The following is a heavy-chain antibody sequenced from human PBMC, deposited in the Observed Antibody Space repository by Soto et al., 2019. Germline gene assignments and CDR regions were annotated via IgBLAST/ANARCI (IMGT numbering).Heavy chain of an antibody. CDR2: IYYSGST. D-gene: IGHD2-15*01. CDR1: GGSISSYY. V-gene: IGHV4-59*01. CDR3: ARKSGGDYYYYYGMDV. Sequence: KPSETLSLTCTVSGGSISSYYWSWIRQPPGKGLEWIGYIYYSGSTNYNPSLKSRVTISVDTSKNQFSLKLSSVTAADTAVYYCARKSGGDYYYYYGMDVWGQGTTVTVSS. J-gene: IGHJ6*02.